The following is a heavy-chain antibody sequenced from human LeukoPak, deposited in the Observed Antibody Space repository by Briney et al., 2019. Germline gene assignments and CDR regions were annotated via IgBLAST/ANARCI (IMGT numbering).Heavy chain of an antibody. J-gene: IGHJ4*02. D-gene: IGHD3-10*01. CDR1: GFTFSSYA. CDR3: AREAITLGYFDY. CDR2: ISYDGSNT. V-gene: IGHV3-30-3*01. Sequence: PGGSLRLSCAASGFTFSSYAMHWVRQAPGKGLEWVAVISYDGSNTYYADSVKGRFTISRDNSKNTLYLQMNSLRAEDTAVYYCAREAITLGYFDYWGQGTLVTVSS.